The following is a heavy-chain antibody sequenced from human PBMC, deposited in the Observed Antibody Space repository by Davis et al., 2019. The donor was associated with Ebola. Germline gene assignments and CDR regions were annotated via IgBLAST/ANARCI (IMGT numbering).Heavy chain of an antibody. Sequence: PGGSLRLSCAASGFTFSSYAMSWVRQAPGKGLEWVAVIFSDGRTFHADSVKGRFTVSRDNSKNTLYLQANSLRVEDTAVYYCARERSEGSGSSYNEYYFDYWGQGTLVTVSS. V-gene: IGHV3-53*01. CDR3: ARERSEGSGSSYNEYYFDY. D-gene: IGHD3-10*01. CDR1: GFTFSSYA. J-gene: IGHJ4*02. CDR2: IFSDGRT.